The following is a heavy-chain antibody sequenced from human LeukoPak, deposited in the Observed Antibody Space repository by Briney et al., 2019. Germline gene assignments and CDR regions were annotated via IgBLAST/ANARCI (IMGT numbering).Heavy chain of an antibody. CDR3: ARDGYYDFLTGYIDS. V-gene: IGHV3-33*01. CDR1: GFTFSSYG. CDR2: TWYDGDKK. J-gene: IGHJ4*02. D-gene: IGHD3-9*01. Sequence: GRSLRLSCAASGFTFSSYGMHWVRQVPGKGLEWVAITWYDGDKKHYADSVKGRFTISRDNSNNMLYLQMNSLRVEDTAVYYCARDGYYDFLTGYIDSWGQGTLVTVSS.